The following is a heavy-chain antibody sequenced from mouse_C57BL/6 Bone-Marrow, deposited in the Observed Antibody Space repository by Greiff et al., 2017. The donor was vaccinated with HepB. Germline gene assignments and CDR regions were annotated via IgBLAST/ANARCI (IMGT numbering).Heavy chain of an antibody. D-gene: IGHD1-1*01. CDR2: IWSDGST. CDR1: GFSLTSYG. V-gene: IGHV2-6*03. J-gene: IGHJ2*01. CDR3: ARGATTEEGFDY. Sequence: VMLVESGPGLVAPSQSLSITCTVSGFSLTSYGVHWVRQPPGKGLEWLVVIWSDGSTTYNSALKSRLSISKDKSKSQVFLKMNSLQTDDTAMYYCARGATTEEGFDYWGQGTTLTVSS.